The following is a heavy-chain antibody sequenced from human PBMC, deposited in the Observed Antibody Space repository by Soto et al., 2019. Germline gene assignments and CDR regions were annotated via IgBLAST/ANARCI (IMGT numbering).Heavy chain of an antibody. D-gene: IGHD6-19*01. CDR3: ARTTYSSGWYADY. V-gene: IGHV3-53*01. CDR1: GFTVSSSY. Sequence: EVQLVESGGGLIQPGGSLRLSCAASGFTVSSSYMSWVRQAPGKGLEWVSVIYSGGSTYYADSVKGRFTISRDNSKNTLYLQMNSLRAEDTAVYYCARTTYSSGWYADYWGQGTLVTVSS. CDR2: IYSGGST. J-gene: IGHJ4*02.